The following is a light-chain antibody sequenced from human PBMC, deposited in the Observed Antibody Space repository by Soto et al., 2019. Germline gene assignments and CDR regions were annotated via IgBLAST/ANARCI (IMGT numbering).Light chain of an antibody. J-gene: IGKJ4*01. Sequence: DIQLTQSPSFLSASVGDRVTITCRASQGIRSYLAWYQQKPGKVPKLLIYAASTLQSGVPSRFSGSGSGTEFTLTISSLQPEDFATYYCQQLSSFPLTVRGGTKVEIK. CDR2: AAS. V-gene: IGKV1-9*01. CDR1: QGIRSY. CDR3: QQLSSFPLT.